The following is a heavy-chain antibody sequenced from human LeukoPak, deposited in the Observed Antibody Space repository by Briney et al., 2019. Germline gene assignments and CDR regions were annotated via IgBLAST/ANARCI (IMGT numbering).Heavy chain of an antibody. V-gene: IGHV3-23*01. CDR1: GFTFSSYA. D-gene: IGHD3-10*01. Sequence: GGSLRLSCAASGFTFSSYAMSWVRQAPGKGLEWVSAISGSGGSTYYADSVKGRFTISRDNSKNTLYLQMNSLRAEDTAVYYCAKDFGYYGSGSYYNYDSWGQGTLVTVSS. CDR2: ISGSGGST. CDR3: AKDFGYYGSGSYYNYDS. J-gene: IGHJ4*02.